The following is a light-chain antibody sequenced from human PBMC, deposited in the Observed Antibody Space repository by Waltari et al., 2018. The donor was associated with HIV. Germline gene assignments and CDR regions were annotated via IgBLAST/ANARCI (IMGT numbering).Light chain of an antibody. CDR3: QSADSSGTYV. CDR2: KDS. CDR1: ALPKQY. Sequence: SYELTQPPSVSVSPGQTARITCSGDALPKQYASWYQQKPGQAPVLVIYKDSERPSGMPERFSGSSAGTTVTLTISGVQAEDEADYYCQSADSSGTYVFGTGTKVTVL. J-gene: IGLJ1*01. V-gene: IGLV3-25*03.